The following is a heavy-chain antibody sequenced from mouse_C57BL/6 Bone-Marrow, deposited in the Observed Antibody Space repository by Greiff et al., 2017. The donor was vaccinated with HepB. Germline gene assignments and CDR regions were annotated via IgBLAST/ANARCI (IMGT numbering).Heavy chain of an antibody. V-gene: IGHV1-54*01. D-gene: IGHD5-1*01. CDR3: ARGEYHWYFDV. CDR2: INPGSGGT. Sequence: VQRVESGAELVRPGTSVKVSCKASGYAFTNYLIEWVKQRPGQGLEWIGVINPGSGGTNYNEKFKGKATLTADKSSSTAYMQLSSLTSEDSAVYFCARGEYHWYFDVWGTGTTVTVSS. CDR1: GYAFTNYL. J-gene: IGHJ1*03.